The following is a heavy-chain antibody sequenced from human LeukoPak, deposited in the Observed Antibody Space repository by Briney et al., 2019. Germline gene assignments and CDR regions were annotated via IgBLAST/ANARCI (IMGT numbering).Heavy chain of an antibody. CDR3: AREGAVAGTVDY. CDR2: IYYSGST. Sequence: PSETLSLTCTVSGGSISSYYWSWIRQPPGKGLEWIGHIYYSGSTNYNPSLKSRVTISVDTSKNQFSLKLSSVTAADTAVYYCAREGAVAGTVDYWGQGTLVTVSS. CDR1: GGSISSYY. D-gene: IGHD6-19*01. V-gene: IGHV4-59*01. J-gene: IGHJ4*02.